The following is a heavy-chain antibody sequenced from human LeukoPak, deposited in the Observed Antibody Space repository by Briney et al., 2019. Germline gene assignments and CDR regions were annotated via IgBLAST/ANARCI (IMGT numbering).Heavy chain of an antibody. CDR3: ATDYDILTGYLGFDP. Sequence: GASVKVSCKASGYTFTSYDINWVRQATGQGLEWMGWMNPNSGNTGYAQKFQGRVTMTRNTSISTAYMELSSLRSEDTAVYYCATDYDILTGYLGFDPWGQGTLVTVSS. CDR1: GYTFTSYD. V-gene: IGHV1-8*01. CDR2: MNPNSGNT. J-gene: IGHJ5*02. D-gene: IGHD3-9*01.